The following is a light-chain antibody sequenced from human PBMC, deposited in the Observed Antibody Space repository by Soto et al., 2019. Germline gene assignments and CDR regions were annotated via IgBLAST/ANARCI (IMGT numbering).Light chain of an antibody. J-gene: IGKJ4*02. CDR1: QSISSY. CDR2: AAS. Sequence: DIQMTQSPSSLSASVGDRVTITCRASQSISSYLNWYQQKPGKAPKLLIYAASSLQSGVPSRFSGSGSGTDFTLTISSLQPEDFATYYCQQSYSTPWTFGGGTKV. V-gene: IGKV1-39*01. CDR3: QQSYSTPWT.